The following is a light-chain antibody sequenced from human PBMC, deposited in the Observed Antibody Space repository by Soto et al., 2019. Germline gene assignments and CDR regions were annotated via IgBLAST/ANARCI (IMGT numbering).Light chain of an antibody. Sequence: EIVFTQSPATLSLSPGERATLSCRASQSVSSYLAWYQQKPGQAPRLLIYDASDRATGIPARFSGSGSGTDFTLTISSLEPADFAVYYCQQRSIWPLTFGGGTKVDIK. CDR2: DAS. CDR1: QSVSSY. CDR3: QQRSIWPLT. V-gene: IGKV3-11*01. J-gene: IGKJ4*01.